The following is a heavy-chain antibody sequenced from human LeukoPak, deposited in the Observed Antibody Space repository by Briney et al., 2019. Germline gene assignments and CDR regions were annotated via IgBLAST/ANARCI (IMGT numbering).Heavy chain of an antibody. CDR2: INPNSGGT. Sequence: ASVKVSCKASGYTFTSYGISWVRQAPGQGLEWMGWINPNSGGTNCAQKFQGRVTMTRDTSIRTAYMELSRLRSDDTAMYYCARYYIEGRCFDYWGQGTLVTVSS. D-gene: IGHD3-10*01. V-gene: IGHV1-2*02. J-gene: IGHJ4*02. CDR3: ARYYIEGRCFDY. CDR1: GYTFTSYG.